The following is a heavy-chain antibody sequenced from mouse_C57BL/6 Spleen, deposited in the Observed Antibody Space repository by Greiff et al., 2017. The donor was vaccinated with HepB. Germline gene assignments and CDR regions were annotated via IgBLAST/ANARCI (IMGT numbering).Heavy chain of an antibody. CDR3: ARWGNSGY. J-gene: IGHJ4*01. Sequence: QVQLKQSGAELVKPGASVKLSCKASGYTFTSYWMQWVKQRPGQGLEWIGEIDPSDSYTNYNQKFKGKATLTVDTSSSTAYMQLSSLTSEDSAVYYCARWGNSGYWGQGTSVTVSS. CDR2: IDPSDSYT. D-gene: IGHD3-2*02. CDR1: GYTFTSYW. V-gene: IGHV1-50*01.